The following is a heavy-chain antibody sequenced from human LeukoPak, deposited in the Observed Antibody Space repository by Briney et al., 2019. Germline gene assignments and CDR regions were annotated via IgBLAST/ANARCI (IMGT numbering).Heavy chain of an antibody. Sequence: SETLSLTCAVYGGSFSGYYWSWLRQPPGKGLEWIGEISHSGSTNYNPSLKSRVTVSLDTSKNQFSLKLGFVTAADTAVYYCARGFSHWGQGTLVTVSS. CDR3: ARGFSH. V-gene: IGHV4-34*01. J-gene: IGHJ4*02. CDR2: ISHSGST. CDR1: GGSFSGYY.